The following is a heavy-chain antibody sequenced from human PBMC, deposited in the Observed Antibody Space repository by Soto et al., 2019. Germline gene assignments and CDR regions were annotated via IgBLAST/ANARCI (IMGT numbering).Heavy chain of an antibody. CDR1: GYTFTSYA. Sequence: QVQLVQSGAEEKKPGASVKVSCKASGYTFTSYAMHWVRQAPGQRLEWMGWINAGNGNTKYSQKFQGRVTITRDTSASTAYMELSSLRAEDTAVYYCARAPGGPGIAEYWGQGTLVTVSS. D-gene: IGHD6-13*01. CDR2: INAGNGNT. J-gene: IGHJ4*02. V-gene: IGHV1-3*05. CDR3: ARAPGGPGIAEY.